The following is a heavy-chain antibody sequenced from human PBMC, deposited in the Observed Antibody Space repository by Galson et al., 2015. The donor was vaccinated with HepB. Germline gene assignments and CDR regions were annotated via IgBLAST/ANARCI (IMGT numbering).Heavy chain of an antibody. Sequence: SLRLSCAASGFTFSSYSMNWVRQAPGKGLEWVSSISSSSSYIYYADSVKGRFTISRDNAKNSLYLQMNSLRAEDTAVYYCARGPRGYNYGYVLYLGDYWGQGTLVTVSS. CDR2: ISSSSSYI. J-gene: IGHJ4*02. D-gene: IGHD5-18*01. V-gene: IGHV3-21*01. CDR1: GFTFSSYS. CDR3: ARGPRGYNYGYVLYLGDY.